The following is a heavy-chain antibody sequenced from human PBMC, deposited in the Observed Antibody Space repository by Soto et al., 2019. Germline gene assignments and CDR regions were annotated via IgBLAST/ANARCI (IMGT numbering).Heavy chain of an antibody. CDR3: AKDKHIVVVTAPFDY. CDR1: GFTFSSYG. V-gene: IGHV3-30*18. Sequence: QVQLVESGGGVVQPGRSLRLSCAASGFTFSSYGMHWVRQAPGKGLEWVAVISYDGSNKYYADSMKGRFTISRDNSKNTLYLQMNSLRAEDTAVYYCAKDKHIVVVTAPFDYWGQGTLVTVSS. CDR2: ISYDGSNK. J-gene: IGHJ4*02. D-gene: IGHD2-21*02.